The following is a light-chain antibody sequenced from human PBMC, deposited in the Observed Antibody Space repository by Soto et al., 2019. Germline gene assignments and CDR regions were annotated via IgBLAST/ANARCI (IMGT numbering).Light chain of an antibody. Sequence: EIVLTKSPGTLSLSPGERATLSCRASQSVSNNYLAWYQQKPGQAPRLLIYGASTRATGIPARFSGSGSGTEFILTISGLEPEDSGIYHCHQHGCSPETFGQGTKVDI. CDR1: QSVSNNY. J-gene: IGKJ1*01. CDR3: HQHGCSPET. V-gene: IGKV3-20*01. CDR2: GAS.